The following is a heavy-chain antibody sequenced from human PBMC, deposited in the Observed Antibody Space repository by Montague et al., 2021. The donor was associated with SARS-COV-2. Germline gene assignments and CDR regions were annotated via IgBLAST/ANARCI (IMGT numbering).Heavy chain of an antibody. CDR2: IFWDDDK. V-gene: IGHV2-5*02. CDR3: ARMRIAAAGSPFDI. D-gene: IGHD6-13*01. CDR1: GFSLSASGVG. J-gene: IGHJ3*02. Sequence: PALVKPTQTLTLTCSFSGFSLSASGVGVGWIRQPPGQALEWLALIFWDDDKRYSPSLKNRLTISKDTSKNQVVLTMTNMDPVDTATYYCARMRIAAAGSPFDIWGQGTMVTVSA.